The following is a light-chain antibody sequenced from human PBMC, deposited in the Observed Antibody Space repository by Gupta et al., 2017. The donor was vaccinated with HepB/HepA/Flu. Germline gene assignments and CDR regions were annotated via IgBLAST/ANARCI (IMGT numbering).Light chain of an antibody. V-gene: IGLV2-14*03. Sequence: QSALTQPASVSGSPGQPITISCTGTSGDVGAYNYVSWYQQHPGKAPKLIIYDVSYRPSGVSNRFSASKSDKTASLTISGLQTEDEADYYCSSYTRGSTLVFGGGTRLTVL. J-gene: IGLJ3*02. CDR2: DVS. CDR1: SGDVGAYNY. CDR3: SSYTRGSTLV.